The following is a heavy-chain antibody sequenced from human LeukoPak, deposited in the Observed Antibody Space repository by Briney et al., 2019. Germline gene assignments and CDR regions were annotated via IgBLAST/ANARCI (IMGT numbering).Heavy chain of an antibody. CDR3: ARDLSTAMARFDY. D-gene: IGHD5-18*01. Sequence: ASVKVSCKASGYTFTSYGISWVRQAPGQGLEWMGWINPNSGGTNYAQKFQGRVTMTRDTSISTAYMELSRLRSDDTAVYYCARDLSTAMARFDYRGQGTLVTVSS. CDR2: INPNSGGT. V-gene: IGHV1-2*02. J-gene: IGHJ4*02. CDR1: GYTFTSYG.